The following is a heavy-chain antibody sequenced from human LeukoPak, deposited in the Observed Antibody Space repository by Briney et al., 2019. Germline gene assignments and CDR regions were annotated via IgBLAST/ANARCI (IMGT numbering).Heavy chain of an antibody. J-gene: IGHJ4*02. CDR2: IKEDGSEK. V-gene: IGHV3-7*01. Sequence: GGSLRLSCAASGFPFSRYWMNWVRQAPGKGLEWVASIKEDGSEKSYVDSVKSRFTISRDNSKNSLYLQMNRLRAEDTAVYYCVSCGTTTCIIRFDHWGQGTLVTVSS. D-gene: IGHD2-2*01. CDR1: GFPFSRYW. CDR3: VSCGTTTCIIRFDH.